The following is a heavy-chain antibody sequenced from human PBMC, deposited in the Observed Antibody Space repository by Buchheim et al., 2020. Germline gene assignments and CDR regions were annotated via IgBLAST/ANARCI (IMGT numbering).Heavy chain of an antibody. Sequence: EVQLVESGGGLVQPGGSLRLSCAASGFTFSSYEMNWVRQAPGKGLEWVSYISSSGSTIYYADSVKGRFIISRDNAKNSLYLQMNSLRAEDTAVYYCARDNYDSSGYYIPFDYWGQGTL. CDR1: GFTFSSYE. V-gene: IGHV3-48*03. J-gene: IGHJ4*02. CDR3: ARDNYDSSGYYIPFDY. CDR2: ISSSGSTI. D-gene: IGHD3-22*01.